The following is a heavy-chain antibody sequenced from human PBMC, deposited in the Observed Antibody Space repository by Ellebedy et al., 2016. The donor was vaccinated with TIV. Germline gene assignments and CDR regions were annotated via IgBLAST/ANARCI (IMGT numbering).Heavy chain of an antibody. CDR3: ARGDRGLDK. J-gene: IGHJ4*02. V-gene: IGHV3-30-3*01. Sequence: GESLKISCAASGFSFTTYVIHWVRQAPAKGLEWVAVMSLDGSTKYYADSVKGRFTISSDTSKNPMYLQMDSLTTHDTAVYYCARGDRGLDKWGQGTLVTVSS. CDR2: MSLDGSTK. CDR1: GFSFTTYV.